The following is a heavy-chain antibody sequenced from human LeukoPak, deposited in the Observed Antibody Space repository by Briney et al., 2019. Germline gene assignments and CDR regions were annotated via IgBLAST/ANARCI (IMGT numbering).Heavy chain of an antibody. Sequence: GGSLILSCAASGFTVSSYYMSWVRQAPGKGLEWVAVIYIAGTTYYTDSVRGRFTISRDISENALYLQMNSLRAEDTAVYYCARGDGYNYWGSWGQGTLVTVSS. CDR1: GFTVSSYY. CDR2: IYIAGTT. D-gene: IGHD5-24*01. CDR3: ARGDGYNYWGS. V-gene: IGHV3-66*02. J-gene: IGHJ5*02.